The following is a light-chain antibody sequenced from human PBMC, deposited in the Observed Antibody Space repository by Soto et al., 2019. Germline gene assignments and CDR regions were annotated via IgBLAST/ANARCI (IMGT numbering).Light chain of an antibody. CDR3: GSYTTSITVI. CDR2: AVS. J-gene: IGLJ2*01. CDR1: GSDVGDHNS. Sequence: QSALTQPASVSGSPGQSITISCTGTGSDVGDHNSVSWYQQQPGKAPKLMIYAVSNRPSGVSNRFSGSKSGNTASLTISGLQAEDEADYYCGSYTTSITVIFGGGTKLTVL. V-gene: IGLV2-14*03.